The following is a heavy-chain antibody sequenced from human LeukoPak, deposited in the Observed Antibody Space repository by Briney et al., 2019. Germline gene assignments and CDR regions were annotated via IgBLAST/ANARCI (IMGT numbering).Heavy chain of an antibody. D-gene: IGHD2-21*02. V-gene: IGHV3-23*01. CDR3: ARVSYCGGDCGNRGDLFIDY. J-gene: IGHJ4*02. Sequence: GGSLRLSCAASGLTVSSNYMSWVRQAPGKGLEWVSAISGSGGSTYYADSVKGRFTISRDNSKNTLYLQMNSLRAEDTAVYYCARVSYCGGDCGNRGDLFIDYWGQGTLVTVSS. CDR2: ISGSGGST. CDR1: GLTVSSNY.